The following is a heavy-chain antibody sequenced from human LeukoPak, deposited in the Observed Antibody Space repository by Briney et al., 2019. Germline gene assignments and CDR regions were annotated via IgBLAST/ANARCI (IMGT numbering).Heavy chain of an antibody. V-gene: IGHV1-69*13. D-gene: IGHD4-17*01. CDR1: GGTFSSYA. CDR3: ARVVDYEEYYYYMDV. CDR2: IIPIFGTA. J-gene: IGHJ6*03. Sequence: ASVKVSCKASGGTFSSYAISWVRQAPGQGLEWMGGIIPIFGTANYAQKFQGRVTITADESTSTAYMELGSLRSEDTAVYYCARVVDYEEYYYYMDVWGNGTTVSVSS.